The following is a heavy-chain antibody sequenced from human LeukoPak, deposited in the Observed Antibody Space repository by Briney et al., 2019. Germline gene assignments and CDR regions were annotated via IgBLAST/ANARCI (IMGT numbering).Heavy chain of an antibody. CDR2: IKQDGSEK. CDR1: RFTFSSYW. D-gene: IGHD6-25*01. V-gene: IGHV3-7*01. J-gene: IGHJ4*02. Sequence: QPGGSLRLSCSAYRFTFSSYWMSWVRQAPGKGLEWVANIKQDGSEKYYVDSVKGRVTVSRDNANNSLYLKMNSLRAEDTAVYYCAGGIAAALVWGPGTLVTVSS. CDR3: AGGIAAALV.